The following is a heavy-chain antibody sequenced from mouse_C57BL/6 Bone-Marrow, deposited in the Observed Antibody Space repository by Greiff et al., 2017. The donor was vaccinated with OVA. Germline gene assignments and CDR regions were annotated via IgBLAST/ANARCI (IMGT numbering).Heavy chain of an antibody. Sequence: VQLQQPGAELVKPGASVKLSCKASGYTFTSYWMQWVKQRPGQGLEWIGEIDPSDSYTNYNQKFKGKATLTVDTSSSTAYMQLSSLTSEDSAVYYCARVVYGSFGYWGQGTTLTVSS. J-gene: IGHJ2*01. CDR3: ARVVYGSFGY. CDR1: GYTFTSYW. D-gene: IGHD1-1*01. V-gene: IGHV1-50*01. CDR2: IDPSDSYT.